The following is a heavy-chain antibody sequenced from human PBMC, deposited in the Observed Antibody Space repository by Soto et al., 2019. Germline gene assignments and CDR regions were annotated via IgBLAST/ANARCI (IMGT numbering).Heavy chain of an antibody. CDR3: AKGGGSNFDY. D-gene: IGHD1-26*01. CDR2: ISYDGSNK. CDR1: GFTFSSYG. Sequence: QVQLVESGGGVVQPGRSLRLSCAASGFTFSSYGMHWVRQAPGKGLEWVAVISYDGSNKYYADSVKGRFTISRDNSKNTLYLQMNSLRAEDTAVYYCAKGGGSNFDYWGQGTLVTVSS. V-gene: IGHV3-30*18. J-gene: IGHJ4*02.